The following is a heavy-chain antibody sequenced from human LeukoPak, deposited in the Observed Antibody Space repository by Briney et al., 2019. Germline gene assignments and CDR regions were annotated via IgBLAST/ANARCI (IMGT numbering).Heavy chain of an antibody. D-gene: IGHD1-14*01. CDR2: IIPIFGTA. Sequence: SVKLSCKGSGGSFSRYAISRVRQAPGQGIEWKGGIIPIFGTANYAQKFQGRVTITADEYTSTAYMELSSLRSEDTAVYYCARVNLDEAFDIWGQGTMVTVSS. V-gene: IGHV1-69*01. J-gene: IGHJ3*02. CDR3: ARVNLDEAFDI. CDR1: GGSFSRYA.